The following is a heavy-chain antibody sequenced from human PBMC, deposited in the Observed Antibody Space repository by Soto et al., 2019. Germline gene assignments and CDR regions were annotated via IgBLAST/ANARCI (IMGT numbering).Heavy chain of an antibody. D-gene: IGHD6-19*01. CDR1: GFTFSSYA. CDR3: AKHRLVLPREPFIDP. V-gene: IGHV3-23*01. Sequence: VSLRLSCAASGFTFSSYAMSWVRQAPGKGLEWVSAISGSGGSTYYADSVKGRFTISRDNSKNTLYLQMNSLRAEDTAVYYCAKHRLVLPREPFIDPWGQGTLVTVPS. J-gene: IGHJ5*02. CDR2: ISGSGGST.